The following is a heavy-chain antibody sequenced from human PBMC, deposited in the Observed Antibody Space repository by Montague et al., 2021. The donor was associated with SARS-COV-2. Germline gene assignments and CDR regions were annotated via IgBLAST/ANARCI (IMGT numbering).Heavy chain of an antibody. CDR2: IDWDDDK. CDR3: ARRPHSPLGPRYHYCGMDV. J-gene: IGHJ6*02. Sequence: PALVKPTQTLTLTRTFSGFSLSTSGMCVSWIRQPPGKALEWLALIDWDDDKYYSTSLKTRLTISKDTSKNQVVLTMTNMDPVDTATYYCARRPHSPLGPRYHYCGMDVWGQGTKVTVSS. CDR1: GFSLSTSGMC. D-gene: IGHD6-13*01. V-gene: IGHV2-70*01.